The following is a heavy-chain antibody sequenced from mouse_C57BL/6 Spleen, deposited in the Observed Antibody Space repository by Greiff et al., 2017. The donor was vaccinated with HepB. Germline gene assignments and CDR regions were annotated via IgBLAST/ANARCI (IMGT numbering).Heavy chain of an antibody. J-gene: IGHJ4*01. CDR1: GFNIKDDY. CDR3: TASPLYYDYNYYAMDD. D-gene: IGHD2-4*01. CDR2: IDPENGDT. V-gene: IGHV14-4*01. Sequence: EVQLQQSGAELVRPGASVKLSCTASGFNIKDDYMHWVKQRPEQGLEWIGWIDPENGDTEYASKFQGKATITADTSSNTAYLQLSSLTSEDTAVYYCTASPLYYDYNYYAMDDLGQGTSVTVSS.